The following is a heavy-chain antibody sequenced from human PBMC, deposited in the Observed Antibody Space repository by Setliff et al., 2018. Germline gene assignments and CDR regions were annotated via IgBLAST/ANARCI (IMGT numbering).Heavy chain of an antibody. CDR1: GGSITSGSYY. J-gene: IGHJ4*02. CDR3: ARDNTIVGATDY. Sequence: SQTMSLTCAVSGGSITSGSYYWSWRRQPAGEGLEWIGRLHTSGTTVYNPSLKGRVTISAETSTNHFSLKLTSVTAADTAVYYCARDNTIVGATDYWGQGALVTVSS. CDR2: LHTSGTT. D-gene: IGHD1-26*01. V-gene: IGHV4-61*02.